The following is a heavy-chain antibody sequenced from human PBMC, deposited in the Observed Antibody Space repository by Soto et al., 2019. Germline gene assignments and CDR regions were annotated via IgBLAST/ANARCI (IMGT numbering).Heavy chain of an antibody. Sequence: QVQLVESGGGVVQPGRSLRLSCAASGFTFSSYGMHWVRQAPGKGLEWVAVIWYDGSNKYYADSVKGRFTISSDNSKNTLYLQMNSLRAEDTAVYYCARETYGDYYFDYWGQGTLVTVSS. V-gene: IGHV3-33*01. J-gene: IGHJ4*02. CDR1: GFTFSSYG. CDR3: ARETYGDYYFDY. D-gene: IGHD4-17*01. CDR2: IWYDGSNK.